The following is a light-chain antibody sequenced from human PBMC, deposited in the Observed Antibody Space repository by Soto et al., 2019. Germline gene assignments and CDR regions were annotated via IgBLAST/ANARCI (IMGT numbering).Light chain of an antibody. Sequence: QLVLTQSPSASASLGASVKLTCTLSSGHSSYAIAWHQQQPEKGPRYLMKLNSDGSHSQGDGIPDRFSGSSSGAERYLTISRLQSEDEADYYCQTWGPGIPWVFGGGTKLTVL. V-gene: IGLV4-69*01. CDR1: SGHSSYA. J-gene: IGLJ3*02. CDR3: QTWGPGIPWV. CDR2: LNSDGSH.